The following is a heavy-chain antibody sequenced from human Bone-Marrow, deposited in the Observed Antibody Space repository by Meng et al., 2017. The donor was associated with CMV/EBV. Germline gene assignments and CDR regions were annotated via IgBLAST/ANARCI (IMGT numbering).Heavy chain of an antibody. CDR3: ARLAKKWGDF. V-gene: IGHV2-70*04. J-gene: IGHJ6*02. Sequence: SGPTLVQPPHTLTLTCTFSGYSHSTSPMRVSWIRQPPGKALEWLARIDWDNDKFYSTSLKSRLIISKDTSKNQVVLTMGNVNPVDTATYYCARLAKKWGDFWGQGTTVTVSS. CDR2: IDWDNDK. D-gene: IGHD2-8*01. CDR1: GYSHSTSPMR.